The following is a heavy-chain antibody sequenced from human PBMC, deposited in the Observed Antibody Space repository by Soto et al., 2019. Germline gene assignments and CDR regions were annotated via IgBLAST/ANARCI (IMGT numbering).Heavy chain of an antibody. Sequence: SETLSLTCTVSGDSISIGGFFLTWIRQLPGKGLEWIGNIYYSGTTYYNPSLNSRLTISVDTSKNQFSLRLTSVTAADKAVYYCARAEPIADDFGYHSWGQGTIVTVSS. D-gene: IGHD3-16*01. CDR2: IYYSGTT. CDR3: ARAEPIADDFGYHS. J-gene: IGHJ4*02. CDR1: GDSISIGGFF. V-gene: IGHV4-31*03.